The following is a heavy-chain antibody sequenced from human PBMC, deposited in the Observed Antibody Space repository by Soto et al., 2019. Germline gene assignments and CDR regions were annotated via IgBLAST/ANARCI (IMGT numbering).Heavy chain of an antibody. CDR1: GVTFSTYD. Sequence: QVPLVQSGAEVKKPGSSVNVSCKASGVTFSTYDVSWVPQAPGQGLEWMGGINPIFGKPNYARNFQGRITITADRSTSTAYMELSSLRSEDTAFYYCATVATTARFFDVWGRGTLITVSS. CDR3: ATVATTARFFDV. J-gene: IGHJ2*01. V-gene: IGHV1-69*06. CDR2: INPIFGKP. D-gene: IGHD1-1*01.